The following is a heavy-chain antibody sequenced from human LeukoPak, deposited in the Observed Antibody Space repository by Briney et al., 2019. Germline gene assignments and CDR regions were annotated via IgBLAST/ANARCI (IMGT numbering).Heavy chain of an antibody. Sequence: SETLSLTCAVSGGSISSSNWWSWVRQPPGKGLEWIGEIYHSGSTNYNPSLKSRVTISVDKSKNQFSLKLSSVTAADTAVYYCARGGGGHCSGGSCTTFDYWGQGTLVTVSS. J-gene: IGHJ4*02. CDR2: IYHSGST. CDR1: GGSISSSNW. V-gene: IGHV4-4*02. D-gene: IGHD2-15*01. CDR3: ARGGGGHCSGGSCTTFDY.